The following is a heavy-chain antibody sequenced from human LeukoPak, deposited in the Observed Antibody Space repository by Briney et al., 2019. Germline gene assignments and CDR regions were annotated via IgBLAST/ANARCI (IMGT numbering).Heavy chain of an antibody. Sequence: LAGKSLRLSCAASGFTFRNYGMHWVRQAPGKGLEWVAIIWYDGSKKYHADSVQGRFTVSRDNSQNTLYLQMDSLRVDDTGVYYCARYNSGAMDYWGQGTLVTVSS. J-gene: IGHJ4*02. CDR2: IWYDGSKK. CDR1: GFTFRNYG. V-gene: IGHV3-33*01. D-gene: IGHD1-20*01. CDR3: ARYNSGAMDY.